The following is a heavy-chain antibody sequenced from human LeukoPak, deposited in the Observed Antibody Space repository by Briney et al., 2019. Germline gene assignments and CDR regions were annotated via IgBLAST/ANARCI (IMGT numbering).Heavy chain of an antibody. J-gene: IGHJ4*02. CDR2: ITSGGGYT. CDR1: GFTFSTYN. CDR3: ARGHYDVLTSSYKWTPDY. Sequence: GGSLRLSCAASGFTFSTYNMNWIRQAPGKGLEWVSSITSGGGYTYYADSVKGRFTTSRDNAKNSLSLRLDSLRAEDTAVYYCARGHYDVLTSSYKWTPDYWGQGTLVTVSS. D-gene: IGHD3-9*01. V-gene: IGHV3-21*06.